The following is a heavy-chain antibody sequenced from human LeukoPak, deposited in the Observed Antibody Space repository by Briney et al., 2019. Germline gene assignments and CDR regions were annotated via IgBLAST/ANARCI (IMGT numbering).Heavy chain of an antibody. J-gene: IGHJ4*02. CDR2: ISGSGGST. D-gene: IGHD2-2*02. CDR1: GDSVSSSIS. V-gene: IGHV3-23*01. Sequence: ATLSLTCTVSGDSVSSSISYWGWIRQAPGKGLEWVSAISGSGGSTYYADSVKGRFTISRDNSKNTLYLQMNSLRAEDTAVYYCAKDQTIRPRGYFDYWGQGTLVTVSS. CDR3: AKDQTIRPRGYFDY.